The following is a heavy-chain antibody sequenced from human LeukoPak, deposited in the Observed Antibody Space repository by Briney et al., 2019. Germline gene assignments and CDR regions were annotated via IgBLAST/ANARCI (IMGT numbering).Heavy chain of an antibody. J-gene: IGHJ5*02. V-gene: IGHV4-39*01. CDR1: GGSITSNHYY. CDR2: ISYGGST. D-gene: IGHD4-23*01. CDR3: ATSPGADYGGDHWFDP. Sequence: SETLSLTCTVSGGSITSNHYYWGWIRQPPGKGLEWIGSISYGGSTHYNPSLKSRVTMSVDTSKNQFSLKLRSVTAPDTAVYHCATSPGADYGGDHWFDPWGQGTLVTVSS.